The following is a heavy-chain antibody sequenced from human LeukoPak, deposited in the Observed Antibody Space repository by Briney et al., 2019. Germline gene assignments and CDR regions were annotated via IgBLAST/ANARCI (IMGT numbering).Heavy chain of an antibody. CDR2: ISGSGGST. Sequence: GGSLRLSCAASRFTFSDAWMSWVRQVPGKGLEWVSAISGSGGSTYYADSVKGRFTISRDNSKNTLYLQMNSLRAEDTAVYYCAKSVGVVVVPAAIRGGYYFDYWGQGTLATVSS. CDR1: RFTFSDAW. CDR3: AKSVGVVVVPAAIRGGYYFDY. V-gene: IGHV3-23*01. J-gene: IGHJ4*02. D-gene: IGHD2-2*02.